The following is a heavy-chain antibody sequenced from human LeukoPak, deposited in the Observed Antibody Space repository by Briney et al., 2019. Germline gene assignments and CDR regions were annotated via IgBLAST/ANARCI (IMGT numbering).Heavy chain of an antibody. D-gene: IGHD3-10*01. Sequence: SETLSHTCTVSGGSISSGDYYWSWIRQPPGKGLEWIGYIYYSRSTYYNPSLKSRVTISVDTSKNQFSLKLSSVTAADTAVYYCARDRAVRGVIIHYDYWGQGTLVTVSS. CDR3: ARDRAVRGVIIHYDY. J-gene: IGHJ4*02. CDR2: IYYSRST. V-gene: IGHV4-30-4*01. CDR1: GGSISSGDYY.